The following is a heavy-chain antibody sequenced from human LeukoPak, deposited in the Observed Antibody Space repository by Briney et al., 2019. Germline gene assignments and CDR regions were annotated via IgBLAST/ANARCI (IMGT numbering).Heavy chain of an antibody. CDR2: IYSGGST. CDR3: ARAPARSGHYDDYYYYYMDV. Sequence: GGSLRLSCAASGFTVSSNYMSWVRQAPGKGLEWVSVIYSGGSTYYADSVKGRFTISRDNSKNTLYLQMNSLRAEDTAVYYCARAPARSGHYDDYYYYYMDVWGKGTTVTVSS. CDR1: GFTVSSNY. J-gene: IGHJ6*03. V-gene: IGHV3-53*01. D-gene: IGHD3-22*01.